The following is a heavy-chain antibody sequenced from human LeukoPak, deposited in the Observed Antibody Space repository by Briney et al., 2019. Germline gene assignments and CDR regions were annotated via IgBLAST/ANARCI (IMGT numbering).Heavy chain of an antibody. D-gene: IGHD6-19*01. CDR3: AKDHYSSGWYPSPFDY. V-gene: IGHV3-23*01. CDR1: GFTFSSYA. J-gene: IGHJ4*02. Sequence: GGSLRLSCAASGFTFSSYAMSWVRQAPGKGLEWVSAISGSGGSTYYADSVKGRFTISRDNSKNTLYLQMNSLRAEDTAVYYCAKDHYSSGWYPSPFDYWGQGTLVTVAS. CDR2: ISGSGGST.